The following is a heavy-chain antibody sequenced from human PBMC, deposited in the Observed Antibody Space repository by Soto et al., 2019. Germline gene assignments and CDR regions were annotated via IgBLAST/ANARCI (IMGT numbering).Heavy chain of an antibody. J-gene: IGHJ4*02. D-gene: IGHD1-1*01. CDR1: GFTFGNYW. CDR2: ISDYGRI. Sequence: PGGSLRLSCAASGFTFGNYWMHWVRQAPGKGLVWVSRISDYGRINYADSVKDRFIISTDDAKSELYLQLNDVRAEDTAMYYCARGGLEPFDHWGQGALVTVSS. V-gene: IGHV3-74*01. CDR3: ARGGLEPFDH.